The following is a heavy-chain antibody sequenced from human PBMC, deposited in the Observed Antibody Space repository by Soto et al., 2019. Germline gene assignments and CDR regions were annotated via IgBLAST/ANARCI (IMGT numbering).Heavy chain of an antibody. V-gene: IGHV4-34*01. Sequence: LETLSLTCAVYGGSFSGYYWSWIRQPPGKGLEWIGEINHSGSTNYNPSLKSRVTISVDTSKNQFSLKLSSVTAADTAVYYCARAKKYCSSTSCPNWFDPWGQGTLVTVSS. CDR3: ARAKKYCSSTSCPNWFDP. D-gene: IGHD2-2*01. J-gene: IGHJ5*02. CDR1: GGSFSGYY. CDR2: INHSGST.